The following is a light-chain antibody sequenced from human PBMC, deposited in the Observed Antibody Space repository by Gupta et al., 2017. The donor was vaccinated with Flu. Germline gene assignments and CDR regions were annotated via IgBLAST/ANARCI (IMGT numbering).Light chain of an antibody. CDR3: QQRSDWPLT. CDR2: DAS. V-gene: IGKV3-11*01. CDR1: QSVSSY. J-gene: IGKJ4*01. Sequence: EIVLTHSPATLSLSPGERATLSCRASQSVSSYLAWYQQKPGQAPRLLIYDASNSATGIPARFSRSASGTDFTLTISILDPEDFAVYYCQQRSDWPLTFGGGTKVEIK.